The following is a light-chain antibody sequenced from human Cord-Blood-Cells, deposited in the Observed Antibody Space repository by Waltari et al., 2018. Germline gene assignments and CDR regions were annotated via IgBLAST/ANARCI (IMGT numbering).Light chain of an antibody. Sequence: QSALTQPASVSGSPGQSITISCTGNSSDVGGYNYASWYQQHPGKAPKIMIYDVSNRPSGVSNRFSGSKSGNTASLTISGLQAEDEADYYCSSYTSSSTLVFGTGTKVTVL. CDR1: SSDVGGYNY. CDR3: SSYTSSSTLV. V-gene: IGLV2-14*01. J-gene: IGLJ1*01. CDR2: DVS.